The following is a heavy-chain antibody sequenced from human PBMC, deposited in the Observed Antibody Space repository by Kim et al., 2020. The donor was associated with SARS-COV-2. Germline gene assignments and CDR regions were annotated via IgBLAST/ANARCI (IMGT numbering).Heavy chain of an antibody. Sequence: YNPSRASRATMSVDTSKNEFSLKVYSMSAADTAVYYCARLDSSGYWYFDYWGQGMLVTVSS. J-gene: IGHJ4*02. D-gene: IGHD3-22*01. V-gene: IGHV4-34*13. CDR3: ARLDSSGYWYFDY.